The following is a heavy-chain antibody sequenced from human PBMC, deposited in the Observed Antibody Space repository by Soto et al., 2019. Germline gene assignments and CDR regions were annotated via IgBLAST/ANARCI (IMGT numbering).Heavy chain of an antibody. D-gene: IGHD6-13*01. Sequence: SETLSLTCTVSGGSISSSSYYWGWIRQPPGKGLEWIGSIYYSGSTYYNPSLKSRVTISVDTSKNQFSLKLSSVTAADTAVYYCASGIAAAGKRFDYWGQGTLVTVSS. CDR1: GGSISSSSYY. V-gene: IGHV4-39*01. CDR3: ASGIAAAGKRFDY. J-gene: IGHJ4*02. CDR2: IYYSGST.